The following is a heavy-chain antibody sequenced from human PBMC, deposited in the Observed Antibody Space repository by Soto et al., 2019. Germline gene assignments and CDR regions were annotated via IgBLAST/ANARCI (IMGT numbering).Heavy chain of an antibody. V-gene: IGHV1-2*02. J-gene: IGHJ3*02. CDR3: ARGGGVGVAGSAAFDM. Sequence: QLHLVQSGADVKKPGASVTVSCSASGYPVTAYYMHWVRQAPGRGLEWMGGINPATGAAKYTQPFQGRVTMPRDPSTGTVFMDLGGLASEGTAVFYWARGGGVGVAGSAAFDMWGQGTLVTVSS. CDR1: GYPVTAYY. D-gene: IGHD3-3*01. CDR2: INPATGAA.